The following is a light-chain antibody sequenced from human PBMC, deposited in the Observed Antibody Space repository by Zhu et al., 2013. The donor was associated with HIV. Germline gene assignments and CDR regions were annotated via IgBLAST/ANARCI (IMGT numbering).Light chain of an antibody. CDR1: QGISNY. Sequence: DIQMTQSPSSLSASVGDRVTITCRASQGISNYLAWFQKKPGKAPKSLIYTASSLVSGVPSRFSGRASGTEFTLTISSLQPEXXXYYXQXNITWTFGQGTKVEIK. CDR3: XNITWT. J-gene: IGKJ1*01. CDR2: TAS. V-gene: IGKV1-16*01.